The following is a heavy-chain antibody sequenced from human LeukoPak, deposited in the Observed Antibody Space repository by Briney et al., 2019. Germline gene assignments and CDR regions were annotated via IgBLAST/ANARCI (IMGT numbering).Heavy chain of an antibody. CDR2: ISYDGSNK. V-gene: IGHV3-30-3*01. CDR3: ARDRGEYSTFTYYYYYYMDV. D-gene: IGHD4-11*01. Sequence: GGSLRLSCAASGFIFSTSVMHWVRQAPGKGLEWVAIISYDGSNKYYADSVKGRFTISRDNSKNTLYLQMNSLRAEDTAVYYCARDRGEYSTFTYYYYYYMDVWGKGTTVTVSS. J-gene: IGHJ6*03. CDR1: GFIFSTSV.